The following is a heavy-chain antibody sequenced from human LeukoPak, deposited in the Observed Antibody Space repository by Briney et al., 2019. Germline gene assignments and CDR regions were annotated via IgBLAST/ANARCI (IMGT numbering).Heavy chain of an antibody. CDR2: ISYDGSNK. J-gene: IGHJ6*02. D-gene: IGHD2-2*01. Sequence: GGCLRLSCAASGFTFSSYAMHWVRQAPGKGLEWMAVISYDGSNKYYADSVKGRFTISRDNSKNTLYLQMNSLRAEDTAVYYCARATDPPRYCSSTSCFRYYGMDVWGQGTTVTVSS. V-gene: IGHV3-30*04. CDR3: ARATDPPRYCSSTSCFRYYGMDV. CDR1: GFTFSSYA.